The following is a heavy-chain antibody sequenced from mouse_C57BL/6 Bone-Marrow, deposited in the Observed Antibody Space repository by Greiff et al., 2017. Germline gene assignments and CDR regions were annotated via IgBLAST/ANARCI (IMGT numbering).Heavy chain of an antibody. CDR3: ASSYDGYWSY. CDR2: IDPSDSYT. Sequence: QVQLKQPGAELVKPGASVKLSCKASGYTFTSYWMQWVKQRPGQGLEWIGEIDPSDSYTNYNQKFKGKATLTVDTSSSTAYMQLSSLTSEDSAVYYCASSYDGYWSYWGQGTTLTVSS. D-gene: IGHD2-3*01. J-gene: IGHJ2*01. V-gene: IGHV1-50*01. CDR1: GYTFTSYW.